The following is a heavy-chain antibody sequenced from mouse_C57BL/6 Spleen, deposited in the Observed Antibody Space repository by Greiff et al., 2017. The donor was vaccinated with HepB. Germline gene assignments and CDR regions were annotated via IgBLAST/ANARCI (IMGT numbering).Heavy chain of an antibody. V-gene: IGHV1-26*01. Sequence: EVQLQQSGPELVKPGASVKISCKASGYTFTDYYMNWVKQSHGKSLEWIGDINPNNGGTSYNQKFKGKATLTVDKSSSTAYMELRSLTSEDSAVYYCARLGWDYAMDYWGQGTSVTVSS. CDR3: ARLGWDYAMDY. J-gene: IGHJ4*01. CDR1: GYTFTDYY. D-gene: IGHD3-3*01. CDR2: INPNNGGT.